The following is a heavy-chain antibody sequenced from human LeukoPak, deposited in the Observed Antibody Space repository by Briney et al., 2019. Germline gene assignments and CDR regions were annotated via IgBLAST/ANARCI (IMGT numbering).Heavy chain of an antibody. CDR1: GGPIRGYY. V-gene: IGHV4-59*01. CDR3: TRGGNWAFDY. CDR2: IFYSGNT. J-gene: IGHJ4*02. D-gene: IGHD4-23*01. Sequence: SETLSLTCGVSGGPIRGYYWSWIRQPPGKGLEWIGYIFYSGNTNYNPSLKSRVTISVDTSKNQFSLKLSSVTAADTAVYYCTRGGNWAFDYWGQGALVTVSS.